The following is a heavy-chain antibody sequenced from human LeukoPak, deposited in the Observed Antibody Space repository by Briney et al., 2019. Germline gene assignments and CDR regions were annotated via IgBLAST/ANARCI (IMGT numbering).Heavy chain of an antibody. CDR3: ARGLGLLWFGRGSFDY. CDR2: INPSGGST. V-gene: IGHV1-46*01. J-gene: IGHJ4*02. D-gene: IGHD3-10*01. CDR1: GYSFTSYY. Sequence: ASVKVSCKASGYSFTSYYMHWVRQAPGQGLEWMGIINPSGGSTSYAQKFQGRVTMTRDTSTSTVYMELSSLRSEDTAVYYCARGLGLLWFGRGSFDYWGQGTLVTVSS.